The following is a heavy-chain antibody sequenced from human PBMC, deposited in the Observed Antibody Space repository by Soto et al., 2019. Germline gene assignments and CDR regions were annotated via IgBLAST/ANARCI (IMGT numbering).Heavy chain of an antibody. CDR1: GGSVSSGSYY. D-gene: IGHD5-18*01. V-gene: IGHV4-61*01. CDR3: ARGYGRNFDY. CDR2: IYYSGST. J-gene: IGHJ4*02. Sequence: SETLSLTCTVSGGSVSSGSYYWSWIRQPPGKGLEWIGYIYYSGSTNYNPSLKSRVTISVDTSKNQFSLKLSSVTAADTAVYYCARGYGRNFDYWGQGILVTVSS.